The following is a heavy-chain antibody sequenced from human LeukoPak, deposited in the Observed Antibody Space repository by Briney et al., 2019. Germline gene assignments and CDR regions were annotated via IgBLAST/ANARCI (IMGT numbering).Heavy chain of an antibody. J-gene: IGHJ4*02. CDR1: GFTFSSYE. CDR3: ARDLYNWNENY. CDR2: ISSSSSYI. D-gene: IGHD1-20*01. Sequence: GGSLRLSCAASGFTFSSYEMNWVRQAPGKGLEWVSSISSSSSYIYYADSVKGRFTISRDNAKNSLYLQMNSLRAEDTAVYYCARDLYNWNENYWGQGTLVTVSS. V-gene: IGHV3-21*01.